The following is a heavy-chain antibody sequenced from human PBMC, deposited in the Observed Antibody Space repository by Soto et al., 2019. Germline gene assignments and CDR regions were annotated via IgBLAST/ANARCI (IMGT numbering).Heavy chain of an antibody. CDR3: ARSPLLQYQKKNYYYYGMDV. D-gene: IGHD4-4*01. CDR1: GYSFTSYW. V-gene: IGHV5-51*01. Sequence: GESLKISCKGSGYSFTSYWIGWVRQMPGKGLEWMGIIYPGDSDTRYSPSFQGQVTISADKSISTAYLQWSSLKASDTAMYYCARSPLLQYQKKNYYYYGMDVWGQGTTVTVSS. CDR2: IYPGDSDT. J-gene: IGHJ6*02.